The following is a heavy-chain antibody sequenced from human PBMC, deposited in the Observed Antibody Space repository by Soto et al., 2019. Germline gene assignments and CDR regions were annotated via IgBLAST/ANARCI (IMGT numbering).Heavy chain of an antibody. V-gene: IGHV1-69*06. Sequence: ASVKVSCKASGCTFSSYAISWVRQAPGQGLEWMGGIIPIFGTANYAQKFQGRVTITADKSTRTAYMELSSLRSEDTAVYYCARDHEYDDRSVYDGMDDWGQGTPVTVSS. CDR3: ARDHEYDDRSVYDGMDD. D-gene: IGHD3-22*01. J-gene: IGHJ6*02. CDR1: GCTFSSYA. CDR2: IIPIFGTA.